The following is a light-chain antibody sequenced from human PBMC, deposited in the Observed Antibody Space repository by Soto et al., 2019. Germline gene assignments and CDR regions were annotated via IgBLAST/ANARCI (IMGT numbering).Light chain of an antibody. CDR3: QQRSNWPPTWT. J-gene: IGKJ1*01. CDR1: QSVSSY. Sequence: EIVLTQSPATLSLSPGARATLYCRASQSVSSYLAWYQQKPGQAPRLLIYDASNRATGIPARFSGSGSGTDFTLTISSLETEDFAVYYCQQRSNWPPTWTFGQGTKVEIK. V-gene: IGKV3-11*01. CDR2: DAS.